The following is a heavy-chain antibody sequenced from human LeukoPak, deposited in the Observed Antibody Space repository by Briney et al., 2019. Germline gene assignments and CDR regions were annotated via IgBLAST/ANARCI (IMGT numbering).Heavy chain of an antibody. Sequence: GRSLRLSCAASGFTFSSYGMHWVRQAPGKGLEWVAVIWDDGSNKYYADSVKGRFTISRDNSKNTLYLQMNSLRAEDTAVYYCARGAGSYYFYYWGQGTLVTVSS. D-gene: IGHD1-26*01. J-gene: IGHJ4*02. CDR2: IWDDGSNK. CDR1: GFTFSSYG. CDR3: ARGAGSYYFYY. V-gene: IGHV3-33*01.